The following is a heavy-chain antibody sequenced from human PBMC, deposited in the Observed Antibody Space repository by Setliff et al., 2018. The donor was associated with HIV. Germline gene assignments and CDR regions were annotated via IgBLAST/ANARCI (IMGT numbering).Heavy chain of an antibody. V-gene: IGHV4-4*09. CDR3: ARSPSYRSSWEYYFDY. D-gene: IGHD6-13*01. CDR2: IYTSRGT. CDR1: GGSISGYH. Sequence: SETLSLTCTVSGGSISGYHWNWLRQTPGKGLEWIGYIYTSRGTNYNHSLRTRVIISVDTSNQFSLKLSSVTAADAAVYYCARSPSYRSSWEYYFDYWGQGIPVTVSS. J-gene: IGHJ4*02.